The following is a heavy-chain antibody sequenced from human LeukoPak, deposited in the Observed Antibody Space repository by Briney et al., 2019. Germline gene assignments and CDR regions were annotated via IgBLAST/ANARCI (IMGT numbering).Heavy chain of an antibody. D-gene: IGHD3-3*01. V-gene: IGHV3-21*01. J-gene: IGHJ6*03. Sequence: GGSLRLSCAASGFTFSSYGMSWVRQAPGKGLEWVSSISSSSSYIYYADSVKGRFTISRDNAKNSLYLQMNSLRAEDTAVYYCARDFGIFGGYYYYYYMDVWGKGTTVTVSS. CDR2: ISSSSSYI. CDR3: ARDFGIFGGYYYYYYMDV. CDR1: GFTFSSYG.